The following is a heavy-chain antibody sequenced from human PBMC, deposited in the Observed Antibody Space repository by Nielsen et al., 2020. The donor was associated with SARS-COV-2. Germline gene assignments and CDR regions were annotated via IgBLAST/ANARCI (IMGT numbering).Heavy chain of an antibody. CDR2: IYPDDSDT. CDR3: ARVSSSWYIY. D-gene: IGHD6-13*01. CDR1: GYTFTTYW. Sequence: GESLKISCETSGYTFTTYWIGWVRQMPGKGLEWMGVIYPDDSDTRYSPSFQGQVTISADKSISTAYLQWRSLKASDTAIYYCARVSSSWYIYWGQGTLVTVSS. V-gene: IGHV5-51*01. J-gene: IGHJ4*02.